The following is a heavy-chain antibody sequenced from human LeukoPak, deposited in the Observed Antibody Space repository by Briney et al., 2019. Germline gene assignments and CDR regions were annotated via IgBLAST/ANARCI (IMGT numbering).Heavy chain of an antibody. V-gene: IGHV1-8*03. CDR3: ARGRYYCSSTSCYNYFDY. CDR2: MNPNSGNT. CDR1: GYSFTSYW. J-gene: IGHJ4*02. D-gene: IGHD2-2*02. Sequence: GESLKISCKGSGYSFTSYWIGWVRQATGQGLEWMGWMNPNSGNTGYAQKFQGRVTITRNTSISTAYMELSSLRSEDTAVYYCARGRYYCSSTSCYNYFDYWGQGTLVTVSS.